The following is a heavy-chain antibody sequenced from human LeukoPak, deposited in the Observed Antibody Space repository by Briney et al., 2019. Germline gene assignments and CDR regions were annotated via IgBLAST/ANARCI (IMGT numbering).Heavy chain of an antibody. D-gene: IGHD5-12*01. CDR1: GGSISSYY. Sequence: SETLSLTCTVSGGSISSYYWSWVRQPPGKGLEWIGYIYYSGSTNYNPSLKSRVTISVDTSKNQFSLKLSSVTAADAAIFYCARGNGGYAVYWGQGTLVTVSS. CDR2: IYYSGST. J-gene: IGHJ4*02. CDR3: ARGNGGYAVY. V-gene: IGHV4-59*01.